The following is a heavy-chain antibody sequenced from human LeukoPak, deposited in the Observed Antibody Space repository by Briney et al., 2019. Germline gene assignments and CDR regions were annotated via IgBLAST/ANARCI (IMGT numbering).Heavy chain of an antibody. Sequence: SETLSLTCTVSGYSISSGYYWGWIRQPPGKGLEWIGSIYHSGSTYYNPSLKSRVTISVDTSRNQFSLKLSSVTAADTAVYYCARDLSGSGWPNYYYYYMDVRGKGTTVTVSS. CDR2: IYHSGST. CDR3: ARDLSGSGWPNYYYYYMDV. D-gene: IGHD6-19*01. V-gene: IGHV4-38-2*02. J-gene: IGHJ6*03. CDR1: GYSISSGYY.